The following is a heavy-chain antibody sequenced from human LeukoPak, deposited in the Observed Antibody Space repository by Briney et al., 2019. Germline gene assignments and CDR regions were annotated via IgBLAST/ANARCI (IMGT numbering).Heavy chain of an antibody. CDR3: AKDRGRYYYYMDV. CDR1: RFTFDDYA. D-gene: IGHD6-25*01. CDR2: ISWDGGST. Sequence: PGGSLRLSCAASRFTFDDYAMHWVRQAPGKGLEWVSLISWDGGSTYYADSVKGRFTISRDNSKNSLYLQMNSLRAEDTALYYCAKDRGRYYYYMDVWGKGTTVTVSS. J-gene: IGHJ6*03. V-gene: IGHV3-43D*04.